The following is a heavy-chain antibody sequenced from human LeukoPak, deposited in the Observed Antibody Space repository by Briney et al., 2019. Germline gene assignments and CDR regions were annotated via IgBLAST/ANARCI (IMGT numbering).Heavy chain of an antibody. CDR2: FDPEDGET. CDR1: GYTLTELS. D-gene: IGHD3-10*01. J-gene: IGHJ4*02. Sequence: ASVKVSCQVSGYTLTELSMHWVRQAPGKGLAWMGGFDPEDGETIYAQKFQGRVTMTEDTSTDTAYMELSSLRSEDTAVYYCATDLAMVRGVTSSGYWGQGTLVTVSS. V-gene: IGHV1-24*01. CDR3: ATDLAMVRGVTSSGY.